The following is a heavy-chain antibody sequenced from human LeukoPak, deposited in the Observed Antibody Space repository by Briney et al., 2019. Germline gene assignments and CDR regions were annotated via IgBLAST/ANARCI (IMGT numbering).Heavy chain of an antibody. V-gene: IGHV3-30-3*01. Sequence: GRSLRLSCAASGFTFSSYAMHWVRQAPGKGLEWVAVISYDGSNKYYADSVKGRFTISRDNSKNTLYLQMNSLRAEDTAVYYCAKAKSFYYSSSAYYFDYWGQGTLVTVSS. CDR3: AKAKSFYYSSSAYYFDY. CDR2: ISYDGSNK. D-gene: IGHD6-6*01. J-gene: IGHJ4*02. CDR1: GFTFSSYA.